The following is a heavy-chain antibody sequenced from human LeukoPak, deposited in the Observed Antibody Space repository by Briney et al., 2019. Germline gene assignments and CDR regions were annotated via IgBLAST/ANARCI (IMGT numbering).Heavy chain of an antibody. CDR1: GLTLSNYG. CDR2: ISDSAGET. V-gene: IGHV3-23*01. J-gene: IGHJ4*02. D-gene: IGHD3-22*01. CDR3: AKRGVVIRVILVGFHKAAYYFDS. Sequence: GGSLRLSCAVSGLTLSNYGMSWVRQAPGKGLEWVAGISDSAGETDYADSVRGRFTISRDNPKNTLYLQMNSLRAEDTAVYFCAKRGVVIRVILVGFHKAAYYFDSWGQGALVTVSS.